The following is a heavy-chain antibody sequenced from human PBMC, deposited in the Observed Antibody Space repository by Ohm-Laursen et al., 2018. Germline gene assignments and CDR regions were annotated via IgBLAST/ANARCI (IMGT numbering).Heavy chain of an antibody. CDR1: GFTFNRHG. J-gene: IGHJ6*02. CDR3: ARDDSERLYYNYGLDV. CDR2: ISYDGGNK. Sequence: SLRLSCAASGFTFNRHGMHWVRQAPGKALEWVALISYDGGNKYYADFVRGRFTISRDQSKNTMFLQMSNLSFDDTAIYYCARDDSERLYYNYGLDVWGQGTTVTVSS. V-gene: IGHV3-30*03. D-gene: IGHD1-1*01.